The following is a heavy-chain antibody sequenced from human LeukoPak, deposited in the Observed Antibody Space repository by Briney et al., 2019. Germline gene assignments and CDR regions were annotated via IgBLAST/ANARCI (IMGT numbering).Heavy chain of an antibody. CDR2: ISSSSRTI. D-gene: IGHD6-13*01. Sequence: GGSLRLSCAASGFTFSSYDMNWVRQAPGKGLEWVSYISSSSRTIYYADSVKGRFTISRDNAKNSLYLRMNSLRGEDTAVYYCARGAAAGRYDYYYMDVWGKGTTVTVSS. V-gene: IGHV3-48*04. CDR3: ARGAAAGRYDYYYMDV. CDR1: GFTFSSYD. J-gene: IGHJ6*03.